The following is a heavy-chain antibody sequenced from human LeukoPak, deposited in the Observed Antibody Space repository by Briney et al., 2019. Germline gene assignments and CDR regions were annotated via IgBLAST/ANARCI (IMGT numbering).Heavy chain of an antibody. V-gene: IGHV3-11*04. Sequence: GGSLRLSCAASGFTFSDYYMSWIRQAPGKGLEWVSYISSSGSTIYYADSVKGRFTISRDNAKNSLYLQMNSLRAEDTAVYYWASRDGYNLLVSWGQGTLVTVSS. J-gene: IGHJ5*02. CDR3: ASRDGYNLLVS. D-gene: IGHD5-24*01. CDR1: GFTFSDYY. CDR2: ISSSGSTI.